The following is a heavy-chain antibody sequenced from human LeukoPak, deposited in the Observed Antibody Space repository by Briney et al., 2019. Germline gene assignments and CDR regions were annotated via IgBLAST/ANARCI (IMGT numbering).Heavy chain of an antibody. D-gene: IGHD6-6*01. CDR2: INHSGST. J-gene: IGHJ4*02. V-gene: IGHV4-34*01. CDR1: GGSFSGYY. CDR3: ARFRIAARSKTVFDY. Sequence: SETLSLTCAVYGGSFSGYYWSWIRQPPGKGLEWIGEINHSGSTNYNPSLKSRVTISVDTSKNQFSLKLSSVTAADTAVYYCARFRIAARSKTVFDYWGQGTLVTVSS.